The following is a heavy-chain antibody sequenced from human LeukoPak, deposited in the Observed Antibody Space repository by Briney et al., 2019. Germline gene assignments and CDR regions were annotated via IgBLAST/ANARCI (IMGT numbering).Heavy chain of an antibody. D-gene: IGHD3-16*01. CDR1: GVSISSGGYS. J-gene: IGHJ4*02. CDR2: LYHSGST. V-gene: IGHV4-30-2*01. CDR3: ARSRGDTSHFDY. Sequence: TLSLTCAVSGVSISSGGYSWSWIRQAPGKGLEWIGYLYHSGSTHHNPSLKSRVTISVDRSKNQFFLKLSSVTAADTAVYYCARSRGDTSHFDYWGQGTLVTVSS.